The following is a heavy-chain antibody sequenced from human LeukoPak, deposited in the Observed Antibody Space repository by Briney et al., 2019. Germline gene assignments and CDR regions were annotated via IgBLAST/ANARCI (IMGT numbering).Heavy chain of an antibody. CDR3: ARETDFWSGYYPPDY. V-gene: IGHV3-30*01. J-gene: IGHJ4*02. CDR1: GFTFSRYA. Sequence: GRSLRLSCAASGFTFSRYAMHWVRQAPGKGLECVALISYDASDGYYADSVKGRFTISRDDSKNTLYLQMNGLRPEDTALYYCARETDFWSGYYPPDYWGQGTLVTVSP. CDR2: ISYDASDG. D-gene: IGHD3-3*01.